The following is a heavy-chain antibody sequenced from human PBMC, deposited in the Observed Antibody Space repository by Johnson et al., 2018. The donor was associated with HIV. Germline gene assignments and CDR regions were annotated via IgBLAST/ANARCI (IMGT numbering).Heavy chain of an antibody. CDR2: ISYDGSNT. CDR3: AKDLGDAVGTTHDAFDI. J-gene: IGHJ3*02. CDR1: AFTFSSYG. D-gene: IGHD1-26*01. V-gene: IGHV3-30*18. Sequence: QVQLVESGGGGVQPGRSLRLSCAASAFTFSSYGMHWVRQAPGQGLEWVAVISYDGSNTYYADSVKGRFTISRNNSKNTLYLQMNSLRAEDTAVYYCAKDLGDAVGTTHDAFDIWGQGTMVTVSS.